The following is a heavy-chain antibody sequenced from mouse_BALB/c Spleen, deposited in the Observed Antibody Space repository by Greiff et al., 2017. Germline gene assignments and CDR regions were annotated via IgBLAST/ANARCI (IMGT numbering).Heavy chain of an antibody. D-gene: IGHD1-1*01. CDR2: IDPETGGT. J-gene: IGHJ3*01. CDR1: GYTFTDYE. Sequence: VQLQQSGAELVRPGASVTLSCKASGYTFTDYEMHWVKQTPVHGLEWIGAIDPETGGTAYNQKFKGKATLTADKSSSTAYMELRSLTSEDSAVYYCARGVYYGFAYWGQGTLVTVSA. V-gene: IGHV1-15*01. CDR3: ARGVYYGFAY.